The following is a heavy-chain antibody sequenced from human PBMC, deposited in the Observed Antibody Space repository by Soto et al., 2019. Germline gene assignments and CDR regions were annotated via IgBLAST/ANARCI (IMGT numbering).Heavy chain of an antibody. D-gene: IGHD3-3*01. V-gene: IGHV4-59*01. J-gene: IGHJ4*02. CDR2: IYYSGST. Sequence: SETLCLTCTVSGGNISSYYGSWIRQTPGKGLEWIVYIYYSGSTNYDPSLKSRVTISVDTSKNQFSLKLSSVTAADTAVYYCARVHVLRFLEWSNAYFDYWGQGTLVTLSS. CDR3: ARVHVLRFLEWSNAYFDY. CDR1: GGNISSYY.